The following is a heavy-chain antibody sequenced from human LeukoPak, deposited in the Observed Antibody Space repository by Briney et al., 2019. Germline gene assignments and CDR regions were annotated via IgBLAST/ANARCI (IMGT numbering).Heavy chain of an antibody. Sequence: GGSRRLSCAASGFTFSSYSMNWVRQAPGKGLVWVSRISSDGSITGYADSVKGRLTISRDNAKNTLYLQMNSLRAEDTAVYYCARHLNYYLDYWGQGTLVTVSS. V-gene: IGHV3-74*01. CDR2: ISSDGSIT. CDR1: GFTFSSYS. J-gene: IGHJ4*02. CDR3: ARHLNYYLDY. D-gene: IGHD3-10*01.